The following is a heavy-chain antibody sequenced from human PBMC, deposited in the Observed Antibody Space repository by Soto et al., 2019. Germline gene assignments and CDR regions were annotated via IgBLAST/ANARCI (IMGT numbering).Heavy chain of an antibody. CDR2: ISSDSGTI. CDR3: ARGRLWSFGF. D-gene: IGHD3-10*01. V-gene: IGHV3-48*01. Sequence: EVQMVESGGDLVQPGGSLRLSCVVSGFSFRIYSMNWVRQAPGKGLEWISYISSDSGTIYYADSLKGRFTISRDNGKNSLYLQMNSLTVEDTAVYYCARGRLWSFGFWGQGTLVTVSS. J-gene: IGHJ4*02. CDR1: GFSFRIYS.